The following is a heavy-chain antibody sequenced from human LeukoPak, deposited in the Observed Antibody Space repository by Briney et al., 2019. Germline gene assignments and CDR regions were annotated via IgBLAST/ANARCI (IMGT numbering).Heavy chain of an antibody. D-gene: IGHD1-7*01. CDR3: ARDNNWNYPDY. CDR1: GFTFNTYW. V-gene: IGHV3-74*01. CDR2: ISSDGSTT. Sequence: GGSLRLSCAASGFTFNTYWMHWVRQAPGKGLVWVSRISSDGSTTRYADSVKGRFTISRDNAKNTLFLQMNSLRAEDTAVYYCARDNNWNYPDYWGQETLVTVSS. J-gene: IGHJ4*02.